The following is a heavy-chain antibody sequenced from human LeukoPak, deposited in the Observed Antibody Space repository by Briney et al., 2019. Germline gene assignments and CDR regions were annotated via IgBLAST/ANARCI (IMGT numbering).Heavy chain of an antibody. J-gene: IGHJ4*02. CDR1: GFTVSSNY. D-gene: IGHD2-2*01. CDR2: IYSGGST. Sequence: GGSLRLSCAASGFTVSSNYMSWVRQAPGKGLEWVSVIYSGGSTYYADSVKGRFTISRDNSKNTLYLQMNSLRAEDTAVYYCARDGQLAPLDYWGQGTLVTVSS. CDR3: ARDGQLAPLDY. V-gene: IGHV3-53*01.